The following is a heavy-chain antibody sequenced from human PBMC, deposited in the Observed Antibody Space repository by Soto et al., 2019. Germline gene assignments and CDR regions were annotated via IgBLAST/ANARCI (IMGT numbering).Heavy chain of an antibody. Sequence: SETLSLTCAVNVGSFREYYWSWLRQPPGKGPEWIGEINQSGTTHYNPSLKRRINISIDTSKNQFSLNLTSVTAADTATYYCARDIITVIGGEIYYYFGMDVWGQGTTVTVSS. CDR2: INQSGTT. D-gene: IGHD3-10*01. CDR3: ARDIITVIGGEIYYYFGMDV. CDR1: VGSFREYY. J-gene: IGHJ6*02. V-gene: IGHV4-34*01.